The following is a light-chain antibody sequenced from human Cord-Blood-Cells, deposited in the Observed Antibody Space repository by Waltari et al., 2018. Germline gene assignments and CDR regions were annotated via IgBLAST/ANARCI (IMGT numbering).Light chain of an antibody. V-gene: IGKV3-11*01. CDR2: DAS. CDR3: QQRSNWPVT. CDR1: QSGSIY. Sequence: ELALTQYSATLSFYLGLRATLSCRASQSGSIYLAWYHQKPAQAPRLLIYDASNRATGIPARFNGSGSGTDFTLTISNLEPEVCAVYYCQQRSNWPVTFGQGTRLEIK. J-gene: IGKJ5*01.